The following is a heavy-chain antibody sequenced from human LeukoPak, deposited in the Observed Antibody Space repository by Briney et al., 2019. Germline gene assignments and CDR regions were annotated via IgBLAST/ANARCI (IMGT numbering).Heavy chain of an antibody. CDR1: GGSISSYY. V-gene: IGHV4-59*01. Sequence: SETLSLTCTVSGGSISSYYWSWIRQPPGKGLEWIGYIYYSGSTNYNPSLKSRVTISVDTSKNQFSPKLSSVTAADTAVYYCARVHLYSSSSWFDPWGQGTLVTVSS. CDR2: IYYSGST. CDR3: ARVHLYSSSSWFDP. J-gene: IGHJ5*02. D-gene: IGHD6-6*01.